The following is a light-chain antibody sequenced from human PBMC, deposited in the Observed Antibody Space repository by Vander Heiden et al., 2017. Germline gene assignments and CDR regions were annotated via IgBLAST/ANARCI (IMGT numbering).Light chain of an antibody. V-gene: IGKV3-20*01. Sequence: EIVLTQSPGTLSLSPGERATLSCRAGQSISNSYLAWYQQKPGQAPRLLIYGASFRATGIPDRFSGSGSGTDFTLTISRLEPEDFAVYYCQQYGSSLLWTFGQGTRVELK. CDR3: QQYGSSLLWT. CDR2: GAS. CDR1: QSISNSY. J-gene: IGKJ1*01.